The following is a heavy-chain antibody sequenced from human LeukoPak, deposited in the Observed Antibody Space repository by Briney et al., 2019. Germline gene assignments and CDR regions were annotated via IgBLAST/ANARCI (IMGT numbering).Heavy chain of an antibody. CDR1: GGSISSGSYY. Sequence: PSETLSLTCTVSGGSISSGSYYWSWIRQPAGKGLEWIGRIYTSGSTNYNPSLKSRVTISVDTSKNQFSLKLSSVTAADTDVYYCAREVFESSGYGFHYYFDYWGQGTLVTVSS. J-gene: IGHJ4*02. CDR2: IYTSGST. D-gene: IGHD5-12*01. V-gene: IGHV4-61*02. CDR3: AREVFESSGYGFHYYFDY.